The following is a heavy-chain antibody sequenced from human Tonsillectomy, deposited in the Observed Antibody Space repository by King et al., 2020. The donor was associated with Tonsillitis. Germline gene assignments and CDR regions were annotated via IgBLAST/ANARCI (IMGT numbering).Heavy chain of an antibody. CDR2: ISISSSYL. CDR1: GFTFSSYS. Sequence: VQLVESGGGLVKPGGSLRLSCAASGFTFSSYSMNWVRQAPGKGLEWVSSISISSSYLYYADSVKGRFTISRDNAKNSLYLQVNSRRAEDTAVYYCAREGVVEAFDIWGQGTMVTVSS. D-gene: IGHD2-15*01. CDR3: AREGVVEAFDI. J-gene: IGHJ3*02. V-gene: IGHV3-21*01.